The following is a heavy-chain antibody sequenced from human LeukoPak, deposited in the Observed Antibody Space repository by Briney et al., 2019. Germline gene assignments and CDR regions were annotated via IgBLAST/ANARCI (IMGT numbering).Heavy chain of an antibody. D-gene: IGHD2-8*01. CDR3: AKDRIPDGVWSLDY. CDR2: ISGTGSIV. CDR1: GLTFSSYS. J-gene: IGHJ4*02. Sequence: GGSLRLSCAASGLTFSSYSMNWVRQAPGKGLEWVSPISGTGSIVFYADSLKGRFTISRDNAKNSLYLQMNSLRDEDTAVYYCAKDRIPDGVWSLDYWGQGTLVTVSS. V-gene: IGHV3-48*02.